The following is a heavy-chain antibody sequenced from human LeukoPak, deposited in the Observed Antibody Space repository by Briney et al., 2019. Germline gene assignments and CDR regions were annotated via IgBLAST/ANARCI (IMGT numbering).Heavy chain of an antibody. J-gene: IGHJ4*01. CDR2: VNQDGSQK. CDR1: GFTFNKYW. CDR3: VRDVSSGWAFDY. V-gene: IGHV3-7*01. Sequence: GGSLTLSCSASGFTFNKYWMSWTRQLPGQGLEWVANVNQDGSQKYYVDSVKGRFTNSRGNARNLLYLQMNSLRDEDTAVYYCVRDVSSGWAFDYWGHGTLVTVSS. D-gene: IGHD6-19*01.